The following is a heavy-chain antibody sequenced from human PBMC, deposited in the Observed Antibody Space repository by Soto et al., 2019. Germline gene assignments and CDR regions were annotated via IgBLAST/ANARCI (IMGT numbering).Heavy chain of an antibody. CDR1: GGSISSGNIY. V-gene: IGHV4-30-4*01. CDR3: ARVTMLRGVMADY. Sequence: PSETLSLTCTVSGGSISSGNIYWSWIRQPPGKGLEWIGYIYYTGSTYYNPSLTSRVTISVNPSKNQFSLTLTSVTAADTAIYYCARVTMLRGVMADYWGQGTLVTVSS. D-gene: IGHD3-10*01. CDR2: IYYTGST. J-gene: IGHJ4*02.